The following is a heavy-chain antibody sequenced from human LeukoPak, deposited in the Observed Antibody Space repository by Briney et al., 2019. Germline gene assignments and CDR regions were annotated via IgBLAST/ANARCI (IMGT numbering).Heavy chain of an antibody. CDR3: ARGGDGYNYLFDY. CDR2: IIPIRGIA. J-gene: IGHJ4*02. CDR1: GGTFSSYT. Sequence: SVTVSCKASGGTFSSYTSSWVRQAPGQGVEWMGRIIPIRGIANYAWKFQGRVTITADKSTSTAYMELSSLRSEDTAVYYCARGGDGYNYLFDYWGQGTLVTVSS. V-gene: IGHV1-69*02. D-gene: IGHD5-24*01.